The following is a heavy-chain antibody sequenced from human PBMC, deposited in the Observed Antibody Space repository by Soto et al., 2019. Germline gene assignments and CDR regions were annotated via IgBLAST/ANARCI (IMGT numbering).Heavy chain of an antibody. CDR1: GGTFSSYA. V-gene: IGHV1-69*13. D-gene: IGHD6-13*01. J-gene: IGHJ6*02. CDR3: AIDPYSSPIYYYCGIDV. CDR2: IIPIFGTA. Sequence: SVKVSCKASGGTFSSYAISWVRQAPGQGLEWMGGIIPIFGTANYAQKFQGRVTITADESTSTAYMELSSMRSEDTAVYYCAIDPYSSPIYYYCGIDVCGRATKVTXS.